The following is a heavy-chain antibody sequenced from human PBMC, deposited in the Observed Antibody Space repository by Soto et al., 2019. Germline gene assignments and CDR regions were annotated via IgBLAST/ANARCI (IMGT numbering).Heavy chain of an antibody. V-gene: IGHV1-3*01. CDR1: GYTFPRYA. D-gene: IGHD3-9*01. J-gene: IGHJ4*02. CDR3: ARRGALTSYYYGYYFDY. CDR2: INPGNGNT. Sequence: GXSGKVSFKASGYTFPRYAMNWVRQAPGQSPEWMGWINPGNGNTKYSQRFQGRVTITRDTSASTAYMELSSLTSEDTAVYYCARRGALTSYYYGYYFDYWGQGTLVTVSS.